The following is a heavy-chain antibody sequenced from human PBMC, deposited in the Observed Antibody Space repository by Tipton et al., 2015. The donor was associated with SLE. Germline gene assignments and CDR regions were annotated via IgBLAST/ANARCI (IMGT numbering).Heavy chain of an antibody. Sequence: TLSLTCAVYGGSFSDYSWSWICQPPGKGLEWIGEINHSGSTNYNPSLKSRVTISIDTSKNQFSLRLSSVTAADTAVYYCARDCTTGVCYTTSFDYWGQGTLVTVPP. CDR2: INHSGST. V-gene: IGHV4-34*01. CDR1: GGSFSDYS. J-gene: IGHJ4*02. CDR3: ARDCTTGVCYTTSFDY. D-gene: IGHD2-8*01.